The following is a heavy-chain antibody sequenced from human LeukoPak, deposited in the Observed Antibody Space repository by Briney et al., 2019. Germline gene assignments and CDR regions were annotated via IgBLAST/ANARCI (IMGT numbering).Heavy chain of an antibody. CDR1: GGSISSGGYY. D-gene: IGHD4-17*01. J-gene: IGHJ4*02. CDR2: IYYSGST. V-gene: IGHV4-31*03. CDR3: ARADTAYGDYDY. Sequence: PSQTLSLTCTVSGGSISSGGYYWSWIRQHPGKGLEWIGYIYYSGSTYYNASLKSRVTISVDTSKNQFSLKLSSVTAADTAVYYCARADTAYGDYDYWGQRTLFTVSS.